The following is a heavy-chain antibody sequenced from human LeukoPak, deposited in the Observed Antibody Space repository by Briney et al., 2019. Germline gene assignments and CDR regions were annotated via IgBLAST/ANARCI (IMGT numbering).Heavy chain of an antibody. V-gene: IGHV3-72*01. J-gene: IGHJ1*01. CDR3: ADIGGGGSNTR. D-gene: IGHD2-15*01. CDR2: IRKKSDSYTT. Sequence: GGSLRLSCVASGFTVSDHYLDWVRQAPGKGLEWVGLIRKKSDSYTTEYAASVKGRFTISRDDSTNSVYLQMSSLKSEGTAVYYCADIGGGGSNTRWGEGTVVTVSS. CDR1: GFTVSDHY.